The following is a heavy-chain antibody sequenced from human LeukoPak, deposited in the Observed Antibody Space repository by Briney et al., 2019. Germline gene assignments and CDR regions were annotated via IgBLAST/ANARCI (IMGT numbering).Heavy chain of an antibody. CDR3: AKLGLCSSTSCYGYHDY. Sequence: GGSLRLSCAASGFTFSSYAMSWVRQAPGKGLEWVSGFSGSGDNTYYAEYVKGRFTISRDNSKNTLYLQMNSLRAEDTAVYYCAKLGLCSSTSCYGYHDYWGQGTLVTVSS. V-gene: IGHV3-23*01. D-gene: IGHD2-2*01. CDR2: FSGSGDNT. CDR1: GFTFSSYA. J-gene: IGHJ4*02.